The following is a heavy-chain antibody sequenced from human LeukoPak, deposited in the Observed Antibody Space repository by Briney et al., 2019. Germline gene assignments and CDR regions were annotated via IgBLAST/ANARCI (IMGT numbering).Heavy chain of an antibody. CDR3: ARSGWEQRSPFDY. CDR1: GYTFTSYY. V-gene: IGHV1-46*01. J-gene: IGHJ4*02. CDR2: ISPSGGST. Sequence: ASVKVSCKASGYTFTSYYLHWVRQAPGQGLEWMGIISPSGGSTSYAQKFQGRVTMTRDTSTSTVYLELSSLRSEDTAVYYCARSGWEQRSPFDYWGQGTLVTVSS. D-gene: IGHD1-26*01.